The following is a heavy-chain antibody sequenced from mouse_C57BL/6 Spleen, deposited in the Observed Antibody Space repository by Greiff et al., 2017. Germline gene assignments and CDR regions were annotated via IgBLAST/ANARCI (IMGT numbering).Heavy chain of an antibody. CDR3: AREEAVYYDYNWYFDV. Sequence: EVKVEESGGGLVKPGGSLKLSCAASGFTFSSYAMSWVRQTPEKRLEWVATISDGGSYTYYPDNVKGRFTISRDNAKNTLYLQMSHLKSEDTAMYYCAREEAVYYDYNWYFDVWGTGTTVTVSS. J-gene: IGHJ1*03. V-gene: IGHV5-4*01. CDR1: GFTFSSYA. CDR2: ISDGGSYT. D-gene: IGHD2-4*01.